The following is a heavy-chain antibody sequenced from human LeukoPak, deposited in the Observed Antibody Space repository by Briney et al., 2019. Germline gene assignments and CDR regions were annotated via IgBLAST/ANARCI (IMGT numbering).Heavy chain of an antibody. CDR3: ARAIAVAADFDY. J-gene: IGHJ4*02. Sequence: SETLSLTCTVSGGSISSSSYYWGWIRQPPGKGLEWIGSIYYSGSTYHNPSLKSRVTISVDTSKNQFSLKLSSVTAADTAVYYCARAIAVAADFDYWGQGTLVTVSS. CDR2: IYYSGST. D-gene: IGHD6-19*01. V-gene: IGHV4-39*01. CDR1: GGSISSSSYY.